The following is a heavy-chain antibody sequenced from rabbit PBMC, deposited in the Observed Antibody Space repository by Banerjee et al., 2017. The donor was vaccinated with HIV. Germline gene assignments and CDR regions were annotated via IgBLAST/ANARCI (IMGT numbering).Heavy chain of an antibody. Sequence: QEQLEESGGDLVKPEGSLTLTCTASGFSFSNKYVMCWVRQAPGKGLEWIACINTSTGNNVYAIWAKGRFTISKTSSTTVTLQMTSLTAADTATYFCARGDPSGSYDLWGQGTLVTVS. CDR3: ARGDPSGSYDL. CDR1: GFSFSNKYV. V-gene: IGHV1S45*01. CDR2: INTSTGNN. D-gene: IGHD5-1*01. J-gene: IGHJ6*01.